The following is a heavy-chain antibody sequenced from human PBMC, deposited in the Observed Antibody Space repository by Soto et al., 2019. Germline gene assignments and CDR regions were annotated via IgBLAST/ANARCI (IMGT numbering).Heavy chain of an antibody. J-gene: IGHJ4*02. Sequence: HPGGSLRLSCVASGFTFKAYAMGWVRQAPGKGLEWVSSITATNGNTYYAGSVRGRFTISRDNSRNSLFLQMNGLRPEDSALYYCAKDEGTSSTVFDYWGQGTLVTVSS. CDR2: ITATNGNT. CDR3: AKDEGTSSTVFDY. CDR1: GFTFKAYA. V-gene: IGHV3-23*01. D-gene: IGHD4-4*01.